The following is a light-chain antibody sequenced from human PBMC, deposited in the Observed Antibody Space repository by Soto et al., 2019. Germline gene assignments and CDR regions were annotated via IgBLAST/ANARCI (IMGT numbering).Light chain of an antibody. CDR2: GAS. J-gene: IGKJ1*01. V-gene: IGKV3-15*01. Sequence: EIVMTQSPATLSVSPGERATLSCRASQSVSNNLAWYQKKPGQAPRLLIYGASTRAPGIPARFSGSGSGTLFTLTISSLQSEDFAVYYCQQYTNWWTFGQGTRVEIK. CDR3: QQYTNWWT. CDR1: QSVSNN.